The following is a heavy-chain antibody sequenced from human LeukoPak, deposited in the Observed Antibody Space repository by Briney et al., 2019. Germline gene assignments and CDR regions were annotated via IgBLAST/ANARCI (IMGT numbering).Heavy chain of an antibody. CDR1: GYTFTSYG. CDR2: ISTYNGNT. V-gene: IGHV1-18*01. CDR3: ARGDVDTGTIPIFDY. J-gene: IGHJ4*02. Sequence: ASVKVSCKASGYTFTSYGISWVRQAPGQGLEWMGWISTYNGNTNYAQKFQGRVTMTTDASTTTAYMELRSLRSDDTAVYYCARGDVDTGTIPIFDYWGQGTLVTVSS. D-gene: IGHD5-18*01.